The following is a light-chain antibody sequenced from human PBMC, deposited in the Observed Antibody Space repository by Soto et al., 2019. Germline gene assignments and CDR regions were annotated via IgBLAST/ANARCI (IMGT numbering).Light chain of an antibody. V-gene: IGLV2-8*01. J-gene: IGLJ1*01. CDR3: SSYAGSNEYV. Sequence: QSALTQPPSASGSPGQSVTISCTGTSSDVGSYNYVSWYQQHPGKAPKLMIYEVTKRPSGVPDRFSGSKSGNTASLTVSGLQAEDEADYYCSSYAGSNEYVFGTGTKVTGL. CDR2: EVT. CDR1: SSDVGSYNY.